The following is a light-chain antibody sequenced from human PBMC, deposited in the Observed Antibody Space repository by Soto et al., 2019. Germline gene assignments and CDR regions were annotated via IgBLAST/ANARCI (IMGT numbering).Light chain of an antibody. CDR3: KQRDIWRGVT. CDR1: QGISSY. Sequence: IWMTQSPSLLSASTVDRVTISCRMSQGISSYLAWYQQKPGQAPILLIFDASKRATGIPARFSGRGSGTDFTLTMTGLEPEDFAVYYGKQRDIWRGVTFGPATKVD. V-gene: IGKV1D-8*01. J-gene: IGKJ3*01. CDR2: DAS.